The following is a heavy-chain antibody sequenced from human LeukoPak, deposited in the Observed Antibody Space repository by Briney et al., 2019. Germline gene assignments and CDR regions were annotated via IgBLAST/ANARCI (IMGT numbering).Heavy chain of an antibody. V-gene: IGHV3-66*01. Sequence: GGSLRLSCAASEFSVGSNYMTWVRQAPGKGLEWVSLIYSGGSTYYADSVKGRFTISRDDSKNTLYLQMNSLKTEDTAVYYCTTPPDNWGQGTLVTVSS. CDR2: IYSGGST. J-gene: IGHJ4*02. D-gene: IGHD1-14*01. CDR3: TTPPDN. CDR1: EFSVGSNY.